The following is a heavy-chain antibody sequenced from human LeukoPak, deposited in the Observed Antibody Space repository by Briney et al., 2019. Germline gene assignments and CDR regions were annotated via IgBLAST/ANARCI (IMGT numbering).Heavy chain of an antibody. CDR1: GYTFTSYG. CDR3: ASSTVAARTTSSAFDI. D-gene: IGHD6-6*01. CDR2: ISAYNGNT. Sequence: GASVKVSCKASGYTFTSYGISWVRQAPGQGLEWMGWISAYNGNTNYAQKLQGRVTMTTGTSTSTAYMGLRSLRSDDTAVYYCASSTVAARTTSSAFDIWGQGTMVAVSS. J-gene: IGHJ3*02. V-gene: IGHV1-18*01.